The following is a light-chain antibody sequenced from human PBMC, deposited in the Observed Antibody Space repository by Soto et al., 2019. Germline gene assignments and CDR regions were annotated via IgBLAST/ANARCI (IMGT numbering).Light chain of an antibody. V-gene: IGLV2-14*01. CDR3: RAYTASSTAVV. J-gene: IGLJ2*01. CDR2: DVS. CDR1: SSDVGGYNY. Sequence: QSALTQPASVSGSPGQSITISCSGTSSDVGGYNYVSWYQLPPGKAPKLMIYDVSERPSGVANRFSGSKSGNTASLTISGLQAEDEADYYCRAYTASSTAVVFGGGTKLTVL.